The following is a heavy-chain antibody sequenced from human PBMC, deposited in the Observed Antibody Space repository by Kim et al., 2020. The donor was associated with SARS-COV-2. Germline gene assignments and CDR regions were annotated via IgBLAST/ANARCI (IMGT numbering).Heavy chain of an antibody. Sequence: GGSLRLSCAASGFTFSDYYMSWIRQAPGKGLEWVSYISSSGSTIYYADSVKGRFTISRDNAKNSLYLQMNSLRAEDTAVYYCARDRGEYSSSWQGDYWGQGTLVTVSS. CDR3: ARDRGEYSSSWQGDY. J-gene: IGHJ4*02. CDR1: GFTFSDYY. CDR2: ISSSGSTI. V-gene: IGHV3-11*01. D-gene: IGHD6-13*01.